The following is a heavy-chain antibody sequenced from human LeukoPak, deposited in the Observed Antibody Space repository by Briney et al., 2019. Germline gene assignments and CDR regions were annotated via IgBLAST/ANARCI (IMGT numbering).Heavy chain of an antibody. CDR3: ARGPQLERRVSSFFFDY. D-gene: IGHD1-1*01. Sequence: SETLSLTCAVYGGSFSGYYWSWIRQPPGKGLEWIGEINHSGSTNYNPSLKSRVTISVDTSKNQFSLKLSSVTAADTAVYYCARGPQLERRVSSFFFDYWGQGTLVTVSS. CDR1: GGSFSGYY. CDR2: INHSGST. J-gene: IGHJ4*02. V-gene: IGHV4-34*01.